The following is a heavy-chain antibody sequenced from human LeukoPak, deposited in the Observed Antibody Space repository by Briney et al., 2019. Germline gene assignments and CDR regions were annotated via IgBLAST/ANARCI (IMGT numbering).Heavy chain of an antibody. CDR2: ISGSGGST. D-gene: IGHD3-3*01. Sequence: GGSLRLSCAASGFTFSSYAMSWVRQTPGKGLEWVSAISGSGGSTYYTDSVKGRFTISRDNSRNTLYLQMNSLRAEDTAVYYCAREYDFWSGYLPGFDYWGQGTLVTVSS. CDR3: AREYDFWSGYLPGFDY. CDR1: GFTFSSYA. V-gene: IGHV3-23*01. J-gene: IGHJ4*02.